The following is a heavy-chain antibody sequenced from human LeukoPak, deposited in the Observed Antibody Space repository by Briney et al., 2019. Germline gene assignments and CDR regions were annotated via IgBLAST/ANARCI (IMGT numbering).Heavy chain of an antibody. J-gene: IGHJ2*01. CDR1: GGSFSGYY. CDR3: ARHGRRTARSWRYFDL. CDR2: INHSGST. Sequence: ASETLSLTCAVYGGSFSGYYWSWIRQPPGKGLEWIGEINHSGSTNYNPSLKSRVTISVDTSKNQFSLKLSSVTAADTAVYYCARHGRRTARSWRYFDLWGRGTLVTVSS. D-gene: IGHD2-8*01. V-gene: IGHV4-34*01.